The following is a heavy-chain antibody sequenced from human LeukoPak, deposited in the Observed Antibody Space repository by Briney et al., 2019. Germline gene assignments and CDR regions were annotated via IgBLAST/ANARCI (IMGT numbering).Heavy chain of an antibody. D-gene: IGHD4-23*01. CDR3: ARGTVVTDFDY. CDR2: IYYSGST. J-gene: IGHJ4*02. CDR1: GGSIFSGGYS. V-gene: IGHV4-61*08. Sequence: SETLSLTCAGSGGSIFSGGYSWNWLRQPPGKGLEWIGYIYYSGSTNYNPSLKSRVTISVDTSKNQFSLKLSSVTAADTAVYYCARGTVVTDFDYWGQGTLVTVSS.